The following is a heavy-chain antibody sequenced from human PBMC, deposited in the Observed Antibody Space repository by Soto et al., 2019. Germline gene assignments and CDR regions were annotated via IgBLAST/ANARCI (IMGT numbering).Heavy chain of an antibody. J-gene: IGHJ4*02. CDR3: AKSLKYCGGDCYSEIDC. V-gene: IGHV3-23*01. Sequence: GGSLRLSCAASGFTFSTYAMTWVRQAPGKGLEWVSAISGSGGNTYYADSVKGRFTTSRDNSKNTLYLQVNSLRAEDTAVYYCAKSLKYCGGDCYSEIDCWGQGTLVTVSS. D-gene: IGHD2-21*02. CDR1: GFTFSTYA. CDR2: ISGSGGNT.